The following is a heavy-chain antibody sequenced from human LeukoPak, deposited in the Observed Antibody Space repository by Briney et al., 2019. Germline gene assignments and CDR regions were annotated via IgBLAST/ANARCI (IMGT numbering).Heavy chain of an antibody. Sequence: SETLSLTCTVSGGSISSSSYYWGWIRQPPGKGLEWIGSIYYSGSTYYNPSLKSRVTISVDTSKNQFSLKLSSVTAADTAVYYCASRVAGTWEAYDYWGQGTLVTVSS. CDR3: ASRVAGTWEAYDY. CDR1: GGSISSSSYY. CDR2: IYYSGST. D-gene: IGHD6-19*01. J-gene: IGHJ4*02. V-gene: IGHV4-39*07.